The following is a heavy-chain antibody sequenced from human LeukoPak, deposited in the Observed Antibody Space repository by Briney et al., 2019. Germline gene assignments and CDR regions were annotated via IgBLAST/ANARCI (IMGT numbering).Heavy chain of an antibody. CDR2: IYHSGST. D-gene: IGHD2-2*01. V-gene: IGHV4-30-2*01. CDR1: GGSFSGYY. J-gene: IGHJ4*02. CDR3: ARVPAAGVYFDY. Sequence: SETLSLTCAVYGGSFSGYYWSWIRQPPGKGLEWIGYIYHSGSTYYNPSLKSRVTISVDRSKNQFSLKLSSVTAADTAVYYCARVPAAGVYFDYWGQGTLVTVSS.